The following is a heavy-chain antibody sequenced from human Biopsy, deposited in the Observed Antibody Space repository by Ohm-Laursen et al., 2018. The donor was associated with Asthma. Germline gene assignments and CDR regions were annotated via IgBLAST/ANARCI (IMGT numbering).Heavy chain of an antibody. CDR3: ARGSSSRLSQWELLVSGGKRAHSYYGMDV. Sequence: TLSLTCAVYGGSFSSNYWSWIRQTPGKGLEWLGDTHHSGNTNYNPSLSSRITLSVDTSKNQFSLRLTSVTAADTAVYYCARGSSSRLSQWELLVSGGKRAHSYYGMDVWGQGTTVTVSS. D-gene: IGHD1-26*01. V-gene: IGHV4-34*01. CDR1: GGSFSSNY. J-gene: IGHJ6*02. CDR2: THHSGNT.